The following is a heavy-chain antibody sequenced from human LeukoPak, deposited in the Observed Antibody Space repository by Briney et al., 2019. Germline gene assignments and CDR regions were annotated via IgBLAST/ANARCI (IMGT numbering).Heavy chain of an antibody. V-gene: IGHV3-23*01. CDR2: ISGSGGST. CDR3: AKVPTDYYDSSGGDY. CDR1: GFTFSSYA. J-gene: IGHJ4*02. Sequence: GGSLRLSCAASGFTFSSYAMSWVRQAPGKGLEWVSAISGSGGSTYYADSVKGRFTISRDNSKNTLYLQMNSLRAEDTAVYYCAKVPTDYYDSSGGDYWGQGTLVTVSS. D-gene: IGHD3-22*01.